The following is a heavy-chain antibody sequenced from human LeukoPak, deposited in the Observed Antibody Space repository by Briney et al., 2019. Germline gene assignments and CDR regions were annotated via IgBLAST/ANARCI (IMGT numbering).Heavy chain of an antibody. CDR1: GGSISSSSYY. V-gene: IGHV4-39*07. CDR2: IYYSGST. Sequence: SETLSLTCTVSGGSISSSSYYWGWIRQPPGKGLEWIGSIYYSGSTYYNPSLKSRVTISVDTSKNQFSLKLSSVTAADTAVYYCARNVMAVDYWGQGTLVTVSS. D-gene: IGHD5-24*01. CDR3: ARNVMAVDY. J-gene: IGHJ4*02.